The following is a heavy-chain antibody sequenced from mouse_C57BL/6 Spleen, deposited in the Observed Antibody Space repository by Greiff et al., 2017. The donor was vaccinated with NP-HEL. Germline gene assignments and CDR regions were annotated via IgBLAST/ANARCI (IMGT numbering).Heavy chain of an antibody. CDR2: IDPETGGT. J-gene: IGHJ3*01. CDR1: GYTFTDYE. V-gene: IGHV1-15*01. D-gene: IGHD1-1*01. Sequence: LVESGAELVRPGASVTLSCKASGYTFTDYEMHWVKQTPVHGLEWIGAIDPETGGTAYNQKFKGKAILTADKSSSTAYMELRSLTSEDSAVYYCTRGLYGSSYGFAYWGQGTLVTVSA. CDR3: TRGLYGSSYGFAY.